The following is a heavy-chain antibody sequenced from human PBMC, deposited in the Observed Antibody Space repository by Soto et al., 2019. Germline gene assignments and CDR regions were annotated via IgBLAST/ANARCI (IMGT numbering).Heavy chain of an antibody. D-gene: IGHD6-6*01. J-gene: IGHJ4*02. CDR3: AKTASKYDSSSPDFDY. Sequence: GGSLRLSCAASGFTFTNYCMHWVRQAPGKGLEWVAVISFVGSNKYYVDSVKGRFTISRDNSKNTLYLQVNSLRPEETAIYYCAKTASKYDSSSPDFDYWGQGTLVTVSS. CDR2: ISFVGSNK. V-gene: IGHV3-30*18. CDR1: GFTFTNYC.